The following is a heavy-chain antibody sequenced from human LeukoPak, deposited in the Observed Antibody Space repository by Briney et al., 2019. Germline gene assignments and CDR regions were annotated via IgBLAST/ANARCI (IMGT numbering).Heavy chain of an antibody. D-gene: IGHD3-22*01. Sequence: GGTLRLSCAASGFTFSSYGMSWVRQAPGKGLEWVSGISGSGGTTYYADSVKGRFTISRDNSKNTLYLQMNSLRAEDTAVYYCAKSRDSSGYYRTDAFDIWGQGTMVTVSS. J-gene: IGHJ3*02. V-gene: IGHV3-23*01. CDR1: GFTFSSYG. CDR3: AKSRDSSGYYRTDAFDI. CDR2: ISGSGGTT.